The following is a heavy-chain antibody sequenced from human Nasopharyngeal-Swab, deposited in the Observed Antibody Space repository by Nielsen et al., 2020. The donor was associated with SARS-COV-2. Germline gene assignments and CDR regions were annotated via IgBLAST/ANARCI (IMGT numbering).Heavy chain of an antibody. J-gene: IGHJ6*03. Sequence: GESLTISCAASGFTFSSYSMNWVRQAPGKGLEWVSSISSSSSYIYYADSVKGRFTISRDNAKNSLYLQMNSLRAEDTAVYYCARERKNYYDSSGYYLEFYYYYYMDVWGKGTTVTVSS. D-gene: IGHD3-22*01. CDR3: ARERKNYYDSSGYYLEFYYYYYMDV. CDR1: GFTFSSYS. V-gene: IGHV3-21*01. CDR2: ISSSSSYI.